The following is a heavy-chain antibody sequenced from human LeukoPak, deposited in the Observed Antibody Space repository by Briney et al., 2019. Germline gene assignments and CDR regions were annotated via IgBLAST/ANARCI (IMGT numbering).Heavy chain of an antibody. Sequence: SETLSLTCTVSGGPISSYYWSWIRQPPGKGLEWIGYIYYSGSTNYNPSLKSRVTISVDTSKNQFSLKLSSVTAADTAVYYCARAVAGTFDYWGQGTLVTVSS. CDR2: IYYSGST. J-gene: IGHJ4*02. CDR3: ARAVAGTFDY. CDR1: GGPISSYY. D-gene: IGHD6-19*01. V-gene: IGHV4-59*01.